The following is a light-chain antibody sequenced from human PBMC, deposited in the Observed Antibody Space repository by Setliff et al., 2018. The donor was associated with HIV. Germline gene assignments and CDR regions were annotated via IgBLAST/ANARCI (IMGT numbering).Light chain of an antibody. CDR1: SSDVGGYNY. CDR3: SSYTSSSTGYV. V-gene: IGLV2-14*03. CDR2: DVS. J-gene: IGLJ1*01. Sequence: QSALTQPASVSGSPGQSITISCTGTSSDVGGYNYVSWYQQHPGKAPKLMIYDVSNRPSGVSNRFSGSKSGNTAPLTISGLQAEDEADYYCSSYTSSSTGYVFGTGTKVTV.